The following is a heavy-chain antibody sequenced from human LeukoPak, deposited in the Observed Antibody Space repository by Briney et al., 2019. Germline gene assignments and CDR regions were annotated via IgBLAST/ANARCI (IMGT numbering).Heavy chain of an antibody. V-gene: IGHV3-48*03. J-gene: IGHJ6*04. D-gene: IGHD3-10*02. Sequence: GGSLRLSCAASGFTFSSYEMTWVRQAPGRGLEWVSYISSRGSTIYYTDTVKGRFTISRDNAKTSLYLQMNSLRAEDTAVYYCAELGITMIGGVWGKGTTVTISS. CDR3: AELGITMIGGV. CDR2: ISSRGSTI. CDR1: GFTFSSYE.